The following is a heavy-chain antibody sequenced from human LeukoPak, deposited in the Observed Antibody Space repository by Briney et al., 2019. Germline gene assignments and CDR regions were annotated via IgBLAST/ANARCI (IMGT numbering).Heavy chain of an antibody. CDR2: ISWDGGST. CDR1: GFTFDDYA. CDR3: AKDIRDCSGGSCYSGAFDI. D-gene: IGHD2-15*01. Sequence: GGSLRLSCAASGFTFDDYAMHWVRQAPGKGLEWVSLISWDGGSTYYADSVKGRFTISRDNSKNSLYLQMNSLRAEDTALYYCAKDIRDCSGGSCYSGAFDIWGQGTMVTVSS. J-gene: IGHJ3*02. V-gene: IGHV3-43D*03.